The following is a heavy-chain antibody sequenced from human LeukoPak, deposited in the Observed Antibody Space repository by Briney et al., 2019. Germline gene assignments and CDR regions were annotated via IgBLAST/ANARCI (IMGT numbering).Heavy chain of an antibody. Sequence: PGGSLRLSCTASGFTFGDYAMSWFRQAPGKGLEWVSAISSSGGSTYYADSVKGRFTISRDNSKNTLYLQLNSLRAEDTAVYYCAKISTENNIWFDPGGQGTLVTVSS. CDR1: GFTFGDYA. J-gene: IGHJ5*02. D-gene: IGHD1-1*01. CDR2: ISSSGGST. V-gene: IGHV3-23*01. CDR3: AKISTENNIWFDP.